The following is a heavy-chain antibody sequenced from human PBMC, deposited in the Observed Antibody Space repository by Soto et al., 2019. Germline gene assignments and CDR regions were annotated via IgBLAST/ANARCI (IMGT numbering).Heavy chain of an antibody. Sequence: LSLTCTVSGGSVSSGSYYWSWIRQPPGKGLEWIGYIYYSGSTNYNPSLKSRVTISVDTSKNQFSLKLSSVTAADTAVYYCARVEMGSSSYYYYYYGMDVWGQGTTVTVSS. J-gene: IGHJ6*02. CDR3: ARVEMGSSSYYYYYYGMDV. CDR2: IYYSGST. CDR1: GGSVSSGSYY. V-gene: IGHV4-61*01. D-gene: IGHD6-6*01.